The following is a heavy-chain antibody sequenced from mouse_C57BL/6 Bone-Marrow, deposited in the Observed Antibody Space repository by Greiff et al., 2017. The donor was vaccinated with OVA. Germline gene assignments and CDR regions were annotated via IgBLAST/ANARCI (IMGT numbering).Heavy chain of an antibody. CDR3: ARDLYYYGSSSYYAMDY. CDR2: ISDGGSYT. J-gene: IGHJ4*01. D-gene: IGHD1-1*01. V-gene: IGHV5-4*01. CDR1: GFTFSSYA. Sequence: EVQLVESGGGLVKPGGSLKLSCAASGFTFSSYAMSWVRQTPEKRLEWVATISDGGSYTYYPDNVKGRFTISRDNAKNNLYLQMSHLKSEDTAMYYCARDLYYYGSSSYYAMDYWGQGTSVTVSS.